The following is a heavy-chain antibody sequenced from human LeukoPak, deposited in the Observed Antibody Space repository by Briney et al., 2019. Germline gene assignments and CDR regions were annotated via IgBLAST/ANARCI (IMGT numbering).Heavy chain of an antibody. J-gene: IGHJ4*02. CDR2: IYSGGDT. V-gene: IGHV3-53*05. Sequence: GGSLRLSCAASGFTVSGNYMNWVRHAPGKGLECVAVIYSGGDTYYADSVKGRFTISRDNAKNSLYLQMNSLRTDDTALYYCTKDITAGGLDYWGQGTLVTVSS. CDR1: GFTVSGNY. CDR3: TKDITAGGLDY. D-gene: IGHD6-13*01.